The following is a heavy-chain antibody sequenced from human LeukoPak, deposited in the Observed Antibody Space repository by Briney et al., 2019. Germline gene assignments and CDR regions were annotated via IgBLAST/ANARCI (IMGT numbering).Heavy chain of an antibody. CDR2: ISGSSSYI. Sequence: GGSLRLSCAASGFTFSSYSMNWVRQAPGKGLEWVSSISGSSSYINYADSVKGRFTISRDNAQNSLFLQLNSLRVEDTAVYYCARDVLGRSGEQLDYWGQGTLVTVSS. CDR3: ARDVLGRSGEQLDY. J-gene: IGHJ4*02. CDR1: GFTFSSYS. D-gene: IGHD3-3*01. V-gene: IGHV3-21*04.